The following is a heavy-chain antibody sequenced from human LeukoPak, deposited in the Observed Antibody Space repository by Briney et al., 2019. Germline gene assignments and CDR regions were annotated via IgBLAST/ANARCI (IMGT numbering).Heavy chain of an antibody. V-gene: IGHV4-31*03. CDR1: GGSISSGGYY. D-gene: IGHD3-10*01. J-gene: IGHJ4*02. CDR2: IYYSGST. Sequence: SQTLSLTCTVSGGSISSGGYYWSWIRQHPGKGLEWIGYIYYSGSTYYNPSLKSRVTISVDTSKNQFSLKLSSVTAADTAVYYCARVPQLGWFGEAPFDHWGQGTLVTVSS. CDR3: ARVPQLGWFGEAPFDH.